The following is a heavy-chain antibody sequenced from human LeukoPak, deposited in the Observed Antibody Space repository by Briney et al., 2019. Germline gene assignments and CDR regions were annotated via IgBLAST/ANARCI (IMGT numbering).Heavy chain of an antibody. V-gene: IGHV3-23*01. CDR1: GFTFSSYW. CDR3: AKTLYTMTDAFDI. D-gene: IGHD2-2*02. CDR2: ISGSGGST. Sequence: GGSLRLSCAASGFTFSSYWFHWVRQAPGKGLEWVSAISGSGGSTYYADSVKGRFTISRDNSKNTLYLQMNSLRAEDTAVYYCAKTLYTMTDAFDIWGQGTMVTVSS. J-gene: IGHJ3*02.